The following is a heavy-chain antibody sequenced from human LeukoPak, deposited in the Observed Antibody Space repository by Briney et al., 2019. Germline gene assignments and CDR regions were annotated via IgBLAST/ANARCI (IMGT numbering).Heavy chain of an antibody. V-gene: IGHV3-23*01. CDR1: GFTFSSYA. J-gene: IGHJ5*02. CDR2: ISGSGGST. D-gene: IGHD2-15*01. Sequence: VETGGSLRLSCAASGFTFSSYAMSWVRQAPGKGPEWVSSISGSGGSTFYADSVKGRFTISRHNSKNTLFLQLNSLRADDTAVYFCAKEPSYCSGGSCTSGNWFDPWGQGTLVTVSS. CDR3: AKEPSYCSGGSCTSGNWFDP.